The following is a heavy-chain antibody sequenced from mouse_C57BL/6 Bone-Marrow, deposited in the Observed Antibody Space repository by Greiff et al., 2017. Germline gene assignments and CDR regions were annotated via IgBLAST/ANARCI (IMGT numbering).Heavy chain of an antibody. CDR3: ARDDSAY. CDR1: GFSLTSYG. V-gene: IGHV2-9*02. J-gene: IGHJ3*01. Sequence: VKLVESGPCLVAPSPSLSITCTVSGFSLTSYGVHWVRQPPGKGLEWLGVIRAGGSTNNNSALMSRLSISKDNSKCQVFLKMNSLQTDDTAMYYCARDDSAYWGQGTLVTVSA. CDR2: IRAGGST.